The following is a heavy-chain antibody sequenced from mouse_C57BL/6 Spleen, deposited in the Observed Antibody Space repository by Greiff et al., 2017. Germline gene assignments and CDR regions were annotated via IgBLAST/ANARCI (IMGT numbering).Heavy chain of an antibody. Sequence: VQLQQSGAELVKPGASVKLSCTASGFNIKDYYMHWVKQRTEQGLEWIGRIDPEGGETKYAPKFQGKATITAATSSNTAYLQLSSLTSEDTAVYYCARETAQAIWFAYWGQGTLVTVAA. CDR2: IDPEGGET. CDR3: ARETAQAIWFAY. V-gene: IGHV14-2*01. D-gene: IGHD3-2*02. J-gene: IGHJ3*01. CDR1: GFNIKDYY.